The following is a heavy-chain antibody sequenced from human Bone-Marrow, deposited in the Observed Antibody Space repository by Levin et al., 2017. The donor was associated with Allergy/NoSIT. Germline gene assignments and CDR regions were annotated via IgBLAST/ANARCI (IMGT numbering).Heavy chain of an antibody. Sequence: LTCAASGFTFNRYAMTWVRQAPGEGLEWVSGISADGGSTYYADSVKGRFTISRDNSRNTVYLQMNSLRGEDTASYYCSGYFYYHYGMDVWGQGTTVAVSS. CDR1: GFTFNRYA. V-gene: IGHV3-23*01. J-gene: IGHJ6*02. CDR3: SGYFYYHYGMDV. D-gene: IGHD1-26*01. CDR2: ISADGGST.